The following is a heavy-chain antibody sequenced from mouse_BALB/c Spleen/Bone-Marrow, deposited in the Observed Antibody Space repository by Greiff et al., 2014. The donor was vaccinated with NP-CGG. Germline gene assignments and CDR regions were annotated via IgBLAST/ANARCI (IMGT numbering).Heavy chain of an antibody. CDR3: AFGNYDFDY. J-gene: IGHJ2*01. CDR2: IYPGDGDT. Sequence: VQLQESGAELVRPGSSVKISCKAYGYAFSSYWMNWVKQRPGQGLEWIGQIYPGDGDTNYSGKFKGKATLTADESSSTAYMQLSSLTSEDSAVYFCAFGNYDFDYWGQGTTLTVSS. CDR1: GYAFSSYW. V-gene: IGHV1-80*01. D-gene: IGHD2-1*01.